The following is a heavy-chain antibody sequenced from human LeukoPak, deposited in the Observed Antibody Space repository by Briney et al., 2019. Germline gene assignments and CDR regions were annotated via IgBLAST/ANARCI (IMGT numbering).Heavy chain of an antibody. CDR1: GYTFTSYY. Sequence: ASVKVSCKASGYTFTSYYMHWVRQAPGQGLEWMGIINPSGGSTSYAQKFQGRVTMTRGTSTSTVYMELSSLRSEDTAVYYCARSHNYYDSSGGNDYWGQGTLVTVSS. J-gene: IGHJ4*02. CDR3: ARSHNYYDSSGGNDY. CDR2: INPSGGST. D-gene: IGHD3-22*01. V-gene: IGHV1-46*01.